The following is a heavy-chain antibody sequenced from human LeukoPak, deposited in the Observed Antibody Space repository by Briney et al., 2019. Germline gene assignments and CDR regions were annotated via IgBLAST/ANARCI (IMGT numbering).Heavy chain of an antibody. D-gene: IGHD3-22*01. Sequence: GESLKISCKVSGYSFTSYWIGWVRQMPGKGLEWMGIIYPGDSDTRYSPSFQGQVTISADKSISTAYLQWSSLKASDTAMYYCARHGTYYYDSSGYVPYYFDYWGQGTLVTVSS. CDR1: GYSFTSYW. V-gene: IGHV5-51*01. CDR2: IYPGDSDT. CDR3: ARHGTYYYDSSGYVPYYFDY. J-gene: IGHJ4*02.